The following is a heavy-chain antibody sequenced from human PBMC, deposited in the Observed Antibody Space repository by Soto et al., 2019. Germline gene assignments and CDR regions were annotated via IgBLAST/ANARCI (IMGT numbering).Heavy chain of an antibody. V-gene: IGHV1-69*13. CDR2: IIPIFGTA. J-gene: IGHJ6*02. CDR1: GGTFSSYA. CDR3: ARVGFKIRLGELSPYYYYGMDV. Sequence: ASVKVSCKASGGTFSSYAISWVRQAPGQGLEWMGGIIPIFGTANYAQKFQGRVTITADESTSTAYMELSSLRSEDTAVYYCARVGFKIRLGELSPYYYYGMDVWGQGTTVTVSS. D-gene: IGHD3-16*02.